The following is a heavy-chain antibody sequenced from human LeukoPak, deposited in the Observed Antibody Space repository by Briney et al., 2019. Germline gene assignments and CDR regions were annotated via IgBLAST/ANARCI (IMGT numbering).Heavy chain of an antibody. CDR3: AREFQYSNHFDY. Sequence: GRSLRLSCAASGFTFSSYAIHWVRQAPGKGLEWVAVISYDGTNKYYADSVKGRFTISRDNSKNTLYLQMNSLRAEDTAVYYCAREFQYSNHFDYWGQGTLVTVSS. CDR1: GFTFSSYA. CDR2: ISYDGTNK. D-gene: IGHD6-6*01. J-gene: IGHJ4*02. V-gene: IGHV3-30-3*01.